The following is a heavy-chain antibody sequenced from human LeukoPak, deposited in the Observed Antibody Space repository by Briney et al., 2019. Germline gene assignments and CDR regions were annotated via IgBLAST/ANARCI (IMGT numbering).Heavy chain of an antibody. D-gene: IGHD3-16*01. Sequence: GASVNVSCKSSGGTFSTYPIAWVRQAPGQGLEWMGRIIPILGMANYAQKFLDRVTFTADESTSTAYMDLSSLTSEDTAVYYCAREGFGEWEQLPFVHWGQGTLVSVSS. CDR1: GGTFSTYP. CDR2: IIPILGMA. V-gene: IGHV1-69*04. J-gene: IGHJ4*02. CDR3: AREGFGEWEQLPFVH.